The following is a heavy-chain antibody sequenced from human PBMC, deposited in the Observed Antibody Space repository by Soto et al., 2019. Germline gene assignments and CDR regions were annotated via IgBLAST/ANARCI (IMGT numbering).Heavy chain of an antibody. CDR1: ESSFTGYY. CDR3: ARVGRYYYDSVAAFDI. D-gene: IGHD3-22*01. Sequence: ASVKVSCKASESSFTGYYMHWVRQAPGQGLEWMGWINPNSGGTDYAQKFQGWVTMTRDTSISTAYMELSRLRSDDTAVYYCARVGRYYYDSVAAFDIWGQGTMVTVSS. CDR2: INPNSGGT. V-gene: IGHV1-2*04. J-gene: IGHJ3*02.